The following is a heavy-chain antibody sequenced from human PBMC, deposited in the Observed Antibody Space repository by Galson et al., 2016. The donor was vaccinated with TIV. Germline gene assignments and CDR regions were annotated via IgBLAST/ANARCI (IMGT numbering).Heavy chain of an antibody. V-gene: IGHV3-21*01. CDR2: ISSTSNYR. CDR3: ARRGNYLSDAFDI. Sequence: SLRLSCAVSGFPFSSYSMNWVRQAPGKGLEWVSSISSTSNYRYYAGSVKGRFTISRDNAEDSLYLQINSLRVEDTALYYCARRGNYLSDAFDIWGQGTMVTVSS. D-gene: IGHD1-7*01. J-gene: IGHJ3*02. CDR1: GFPFSSYS.